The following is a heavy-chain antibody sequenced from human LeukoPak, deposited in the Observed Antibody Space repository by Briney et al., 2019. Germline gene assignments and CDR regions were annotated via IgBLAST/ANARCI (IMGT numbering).Heavy chain of an antibody. CDR2: ISHSVST. CDR3: ARASTEQIAAALRPDAFDL. J-gene: IGHJ3*01. V-gene: IGHV4-59*01. CDR1: GVSISDYY. D-gene: IGHD6-13*01. Sequence: SETLSLTCSDSGVSISDYYWSWIRQTPGKGLECVGYISHSVSTNYNPSLKSRVPISVDTSNNQFSLKLPSVTSADTAVYYCARASTEQIAAALRPDAFDLWGQGTMVTVSS.